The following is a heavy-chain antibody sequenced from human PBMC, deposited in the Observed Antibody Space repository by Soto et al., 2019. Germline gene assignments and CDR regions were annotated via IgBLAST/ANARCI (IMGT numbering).Heavy chain of an antibody. Sequence: EVQLVESGGGLVKPGGSLRLSCAATGFTFSNAWMSWVRQAPGKGLEWVGHIKSKTEGGATDYAAPVKGRFTISRGETENTVYLQMNSLKTEDTAVYYCTTVGLITFGGVLVPNWFDSWGQGTLVTVSS. J-gene: IGHJ5*01. CDR1: GFTFSNAW. CDR3: TTVGLITFGGVLVPNWFDS. D-gene: IGHD3-16*02. CDR2: IKSKTEGGAT. V-gene: IGHV3-15*01.